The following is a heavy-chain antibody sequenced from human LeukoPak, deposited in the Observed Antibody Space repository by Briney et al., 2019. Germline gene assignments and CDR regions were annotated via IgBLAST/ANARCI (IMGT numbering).Heavy chain of an antibody. Sequence: SGGSLRLSCAASGFIFSSYAMHWVRQAPGKGLEWVAAIWYDGSNDYYGDSVTGRFTISRDNSKNTLFLQMNSLRTGDTAVYYCAREVDCSGGSCYRGAFDIWGQGTMVTVAS. D-gene: IGHD2-15*01. V-gene: IGHV3-33*01. CDR1: GFIFSSYA. J-gene: IGHJ3*02. CDR2: IWYDGSND. CDR3: AREVDCSGGSCYRGAFDI.